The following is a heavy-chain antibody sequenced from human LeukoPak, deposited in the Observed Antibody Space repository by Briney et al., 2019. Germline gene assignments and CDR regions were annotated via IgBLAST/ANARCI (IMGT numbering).Heavy chain of an antibody. V-gene: IGHV4-4*09. D-gene: IGHD5/OR15-5a*01. CDR2: IYTSGST. CDR3: ARSLYENWFDP. J-gene: IGHJ5*02. Sequence: SETLSLTCTVSGGSISSYYWSWIRQPPGKGLEWIGYIYTSGSTNYNPSLKSRVTISVDMSKNQFSLKLSSVTAADTAVYYCARSLYENWFDPWGQGTLVTVSS. CDR1: GGSISSYY.